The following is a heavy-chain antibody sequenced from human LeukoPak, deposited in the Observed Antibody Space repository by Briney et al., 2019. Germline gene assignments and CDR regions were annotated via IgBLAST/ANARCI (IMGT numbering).Heavy chain of an antibody. V-gene: IGHV3-30*02. CDR1: GFTFSSYG. CDR3: ARAAALDY. J-gene: IGHJ4*02. Sequence: GGSLRLTCAASGFTFSSYGMHWVRQAPGKGLEWVTFIRYDGTNTYADSVKGRFTISRDNSKNTLYLQMNSLRAEDTAVYYCARAAALDYWGQGTLVTVSS. D-gene: IGHD6-13*01. CDR2: IRYDGTNT.